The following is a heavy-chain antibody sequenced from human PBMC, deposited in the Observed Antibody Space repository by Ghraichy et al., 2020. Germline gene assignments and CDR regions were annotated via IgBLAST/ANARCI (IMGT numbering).Heavy chain of an antibody. CDR3: TTVDAWYYDF. CDR1: GVTFNRYW. D-gene: IGHD4-23*01. Sequence: GGSLRLSCAASGVTFNRYWMHWVRQAPGKELVWVSRVKGDGIDTVYADSVKGRFTISRDNAKNTVYLQMNSLRAEDTAVYYCTTVDAWYYDFWGRGTLVTVSA. CDR2: VKGDGIDT. J-gene: IGHJ2*01. V-gene: IGHV3-74*01.